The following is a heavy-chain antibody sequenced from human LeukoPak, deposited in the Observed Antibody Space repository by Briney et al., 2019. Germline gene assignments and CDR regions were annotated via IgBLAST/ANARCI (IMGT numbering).Heavy chain of an antibody. J-gene: IGHJ5*02. CDR3: ARGYCSSTSCQGGGWFDP. V-gene: IGHV1-8*03. CDR2: MNPNSGNT. CDR1: GYTFTSYG. Sequence: ASVKVSCKASGYTFTSYGISWVRQATGQGLEWMGWMNPNSGNTGYAQKFQGRVTITRNTSISTAYMELSSLRSEDTAVYYCARGYCSSTSCQGGGWFDPWGQGTLVTVSS. D-gene: IGHD2-2*01.